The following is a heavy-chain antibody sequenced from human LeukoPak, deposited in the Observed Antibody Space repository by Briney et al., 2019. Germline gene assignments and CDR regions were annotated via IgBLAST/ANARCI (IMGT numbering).Heavy chain of an antibody. Sequence: GRSLSPSCAASALTLSTDSINSVRHAPGNWMEWVSYISGSSTTIDYADSVKGRFTISRDNAKNSLYLQMNSLRDEETAVYYCAKDLVGATASWGQGTLVAVSS. CDR3: AKDLVGATAS. D-gene: IGHD1-26*01. CDR2: ISGSSTTI. CDR1: ALTLSTDS. J-gene: IGHJ5*02. V-gene: IGHV3-48*02.